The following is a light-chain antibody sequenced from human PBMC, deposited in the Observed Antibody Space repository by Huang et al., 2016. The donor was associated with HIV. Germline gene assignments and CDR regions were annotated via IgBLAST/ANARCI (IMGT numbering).Light chain of an antibody. CDR1: QNVLFSSNNKNY. V-gene: IGKV4-1*01. CDR3: HQYYSTPFT. CDR2: GAS. J-gene: IGKJ3*01. Sequence: DIILTPSPASLAMSLGERATLNCKSIQNVLFSSNNKNYVAWYQQKPGQPPKLLIYGASTRESGVPVRFSGSGSGTDFTLTISSLQAEDVAVYYCHQYYSTPFTFGPGTKVDIK.